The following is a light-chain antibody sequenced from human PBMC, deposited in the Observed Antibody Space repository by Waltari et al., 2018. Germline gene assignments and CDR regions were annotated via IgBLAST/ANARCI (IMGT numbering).Light chain of an antibody. CDR3: SSHTSSVPHV. V-gene: IGLV2-14*01. CDR1: SNDVGGYGY. Sequence: QSALTQPASVSGSPGQSITISCTGTSNDVGGYGYVSWYQQYPGKAPKLIVYEVSYRPSGIPTRFSGSKSGNTASLTISGLQAEDEADYYGSSHTSSVPHVCGTGTRVTVV. CDR2: EVS. J-gene: IGLJ1*01.